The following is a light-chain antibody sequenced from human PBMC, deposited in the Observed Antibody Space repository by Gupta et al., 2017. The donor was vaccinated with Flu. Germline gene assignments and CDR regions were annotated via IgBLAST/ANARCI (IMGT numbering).Light chain of an antibody. V-gene: IGLV1-40*01. CDR2: STT. CDR1: SSNSGERYG. CDR3: QSYDNSLSGWV. J-gene: IGLJ3*02. Sequence: QSVLPQPPSVSGAPGQRVTIACSGSSSNSGERYGVHWYQQLPGAVPKLLIYSTTNRPSGVPDRFSASKSGTSASLAIAGLQAEDEADYYCQSYDNSLSGWVFGGGTKLTVL.